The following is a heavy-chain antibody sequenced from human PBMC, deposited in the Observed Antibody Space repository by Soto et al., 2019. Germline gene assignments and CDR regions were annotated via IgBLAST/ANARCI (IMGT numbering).Heavy chain of an antibody. CDR3: ARESVSCSGRTCQGLGFDP. CDR1: AFSFSLYS. V-gene: IGHV3-48*02. D-gene: IGHD2-15*01. Sequence: GGSLRIFCEASAFSFSLYSFNWVRQAAGKGLECVASIDRSRSVIYYADSVKGRFIISRDNAKNALYLQMNSLRDEDTAVDYCARESVSCSGRTCQGLGFDPWGQGSMVTDSS. CDR2: IDRSRSVI. J-gene: IGHJ5*02.